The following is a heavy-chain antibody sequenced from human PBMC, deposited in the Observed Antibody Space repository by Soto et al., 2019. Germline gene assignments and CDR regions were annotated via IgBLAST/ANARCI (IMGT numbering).Heavy chain of an antibody. Sequence: SETLSLTCTVSGGSITNYYWSWIRQPPGKGLEWIGYFYSSGRTNYNPSPKSRVTISVDTSKNQFSLELRSVTAADAAVYYCAGGPGSNWFDPWGQGTLVTVSS. CDR3: AGGPGSNWFDP. V-gene: IGHV4-59*01. J-gene: IGHJ5*01. CDR1: GGSITNYY. CDR2: FYSSGRT.